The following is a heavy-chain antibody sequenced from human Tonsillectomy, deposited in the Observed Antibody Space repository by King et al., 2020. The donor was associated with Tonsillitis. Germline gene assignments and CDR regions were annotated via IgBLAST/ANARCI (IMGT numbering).Heavy chain of an antibody. CDR1: GGSFSGYY. D-gene: IGHD4-17*01. Sequence: VQLQQWGAGLLKPSETLSLTCAVYGGSFSGYYWSWIRQPPGKGLEWIGEINHSGNTNYDPSLKSRVTISVDTSKNQFSLKLRSVTAADTAVYYCARGRYGDYVKYHFDYWGQGTLVTVPS. CDR2: INHSGNT. V-gene: IGHV4-34*01. CDR3: ARGRYGDYVKYHFDY. J-gene: IGHJ4*02.